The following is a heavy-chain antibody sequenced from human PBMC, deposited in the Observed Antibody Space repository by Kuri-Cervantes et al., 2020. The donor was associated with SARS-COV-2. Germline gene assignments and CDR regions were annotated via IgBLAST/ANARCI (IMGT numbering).Heavy chain of an antibody. Sequence: GESLKISCAASGFTFSDYYMSWIRQAPGKGLEWVSAISGSGGSTYYADSVKGRFTISRDNSKNTLYLQMNSLRAEDTAVYYCAKDGVTTYWYFDLWGRGTLVTVSS. V-gene: IGHV3-23*01. CDR3: AKDGVTTYWYFDL. CDR1: GFTFSDYY. CDR2: ISGSGGST. J-gene: IGHJ2*01. D-gene: IGHD4-11*01.